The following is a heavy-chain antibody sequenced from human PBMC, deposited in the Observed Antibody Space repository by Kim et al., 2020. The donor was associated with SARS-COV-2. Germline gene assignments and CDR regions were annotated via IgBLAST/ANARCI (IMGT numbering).Heavy chain of an antibody. J-gene: IGHJ6*02. V-gene: IGHV4-59*13. CDR2: IYYSGST. D-gene: IGHD3-22*01. CDR1: GGSISSYY. CDR3: ARDGTLLNYYDSSGYLYGMDV. Sequence: SETLSLTCTVSGGSISSYYWSWIRQPPGKGLEWIGYIYYSGSTNYNPSLKSRVTISVDTSKNQFSLKLSSVTAADTAGYYCARDGTLLNYYDSSGYLYGMDVWGQGTTVTVSS.